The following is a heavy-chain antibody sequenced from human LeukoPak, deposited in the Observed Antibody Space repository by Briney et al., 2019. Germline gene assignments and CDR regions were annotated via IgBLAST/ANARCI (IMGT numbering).Heavy chain of an antibody. J-gene: IGHJ5*02. CDR1: GYTFTSYG. CDR2: ISAYNGNT. CDR3: AMWGIAAAGTLNWFDP. Sequence: GASVKVSCKASGYTFTSYGISWVRQAPGQGLEWMGWISAYNGNTNYAQKLQGRVTMTTDTSTSTAYMELSSLRSEDTAVYYCAMWGIAAAGTLNWFDPWGQGTLVTVSS. D-gene: IGHD6-13*01. V-gene: IGHV1-18*01.